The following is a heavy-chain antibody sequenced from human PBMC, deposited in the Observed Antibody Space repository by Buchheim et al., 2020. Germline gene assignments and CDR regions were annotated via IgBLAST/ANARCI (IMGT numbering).Heavy chain of an antibody. D-gene: IGHD3-3*01. CDR2: IWYDGSNK. CDR1: GFTFSSYG. J-gene: IGHJ5*02. Sequence: QVQLVESGGGVVQPGRSLRLSCAASGFTFSSYGMHWVRQAPGKGLEWVAVIWYDGSNKYYADSVKGRFTISRDNSKNTLYLQMKWMGAEDTAVDYCTRDREMSGFDPWGQGTL. CDR3: TRDREMSGFDP. V-gene: IGHV3-33*01.